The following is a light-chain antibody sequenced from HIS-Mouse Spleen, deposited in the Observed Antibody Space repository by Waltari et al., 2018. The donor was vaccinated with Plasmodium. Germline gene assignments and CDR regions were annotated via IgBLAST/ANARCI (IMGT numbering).Light chain of an antibody. J-gene: IGLJ2*01. V-gene: IGLV2-14*02. CDR2: EGS. CDR3: SSYTSSSTHVV. CDR1: SSDVGSYNL. Sequence: QSALTQPASVSGSPGQSITISCTGTSSDVGSYNLVSGYQQHPGKAPKLMIYEGSKRPSGVSNRFSGSKSGNTASLTISGLQAEDEADYYCSSYTSSSTHVVFGGGTKLTVL.